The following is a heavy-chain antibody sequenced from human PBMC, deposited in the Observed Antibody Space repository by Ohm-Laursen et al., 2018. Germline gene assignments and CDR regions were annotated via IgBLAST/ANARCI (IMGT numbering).Heavy chain of an antibody. J-gene: IGHJ4*02. CDR1: GFTVSSYE. Sequence: SLRLSCTASGFTVSSYEMNWIRQAPGKGLEWISYISSSGRTVNHVDSVKGRFTISRDNAKNSLYLQMNSLRAEDTAVYYCAALFYGTGSYWSQGTQVTVSS. CDR3: AALFYGTGSY. CDR2: ISSSGRTV. D-gene: IGHD3-10*01. V-gene: IGHV3-48*03.